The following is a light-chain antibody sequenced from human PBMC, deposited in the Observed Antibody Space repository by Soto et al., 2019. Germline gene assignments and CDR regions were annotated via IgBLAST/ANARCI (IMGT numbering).Light chain of an antibody. CDR1: SSDIGAGFD. CDR2: GNT. J-gene: IGLJ1*01. V-gene: IGLV1-40*01. CDR3: QSYENSRTGFYV. Sequence: QAVLTQRPSVSGAPGQRVTSSCTGSSSDIGAGFDVHWYQHLPGTAPKLLIYGNTTRPSGVPGRFSGSKSGTSASLVITGLQAEDEADYYCQSYENSRTGFYVFGTGTKLTVL.